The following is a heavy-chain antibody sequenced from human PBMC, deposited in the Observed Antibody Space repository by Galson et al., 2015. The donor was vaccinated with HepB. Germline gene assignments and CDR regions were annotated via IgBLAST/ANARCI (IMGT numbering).Heavy chain of an antibody. J-gene: IGHJ4*02. Sequence: SVTVSCKASGGTFSSYAISWVRQAPGQGLEWMGGIIPIFGTANYAQKFQGRVTITADKSTSTAYMELSSLRSEDTAVYYCARNGAAAGTVQYYFDYWGQGTLVTVSS. V-gene: IGHV1-69*06. CDR1: GGTFSSYA. D-gene: IGHD6-13*01. CDR3: ARNGAAAGTVQYYFDY. CDR2: IIPIFGTA.